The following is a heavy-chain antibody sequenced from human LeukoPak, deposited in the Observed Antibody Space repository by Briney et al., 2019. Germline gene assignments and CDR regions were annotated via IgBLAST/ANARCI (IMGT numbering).Heavy chain of an antibody. V-gene: IGHV3-30*02. CDR3: TTITVASHFDY. Sequence: GGSLRLSCAASGFSFSSYDMYWARQAPGKGLEWVAFICYDGNNKYYADSVKGRFTISRDNSESTLYLQLNSLRAEDTAVYYCTTITVASHFDYWGPGTLVTVSS. CDR2: ICYDGNNK. D-gene: IGHD6-19*01. J-gene: IGHJ4*02. CDR1: GFSFSSYD.